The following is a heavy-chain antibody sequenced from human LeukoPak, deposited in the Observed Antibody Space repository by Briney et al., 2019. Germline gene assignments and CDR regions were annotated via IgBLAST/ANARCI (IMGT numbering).Heavy chain of an antibody. D-gene: IGHD1-26*01. CDR1: GDSISSSSYY. V-gene: IGHV4-39*01. J-gene: IGHJ4*02. CDR3: ARGRSGSSVDY. Sequence: SETLSLTCTVSGDSISSSSYYWGWIRQPPGKGLDWIGSIYYTGRTYYNPSLKSRVTISVDTSENEFSLKVTSVTAAETAVYYCARGRSGSSVDYWGQGILVTVSS. CDR2: IYYTGRT.